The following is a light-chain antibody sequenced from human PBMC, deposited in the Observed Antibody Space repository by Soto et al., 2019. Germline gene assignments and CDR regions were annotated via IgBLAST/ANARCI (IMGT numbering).Light chain of an antibody. CDR1: SSNIGAGHD. J-gene: IGLJ2*01. Sequence: QSVLTQPPSVSGAPGQRVTISCTGSSSNIGAGHDVHWYQHLPGTAPKLLIYGNSNRPSGVPDRFSGSKSGTSASLAITGLQAEDEADYYCQSYDSSLSVVVFGGGTQLTVL. CDR2: GNS. CDR3: QSYDSSLSVVV. V-gene: IGLV1-40*01.